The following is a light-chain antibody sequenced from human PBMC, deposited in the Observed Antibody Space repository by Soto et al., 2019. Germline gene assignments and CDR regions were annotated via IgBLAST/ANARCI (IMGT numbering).Light chain of an antibody. CDR3: QVWISDHLV. Sequence: SYELTQPPSVSVAPGQTARITCGGDNIGSRSVHWYQQKPGQAPVLVVYDDRDRPSGIPDRFSGSNSGNTATLTISRVEAGDEADFYCQVWISDHLVFGGVTKLTVL. V-gene: IGLV3-21*02. J-gene: IGLJ3*02. CDR2: DDR. CDR1: NIGSRS.